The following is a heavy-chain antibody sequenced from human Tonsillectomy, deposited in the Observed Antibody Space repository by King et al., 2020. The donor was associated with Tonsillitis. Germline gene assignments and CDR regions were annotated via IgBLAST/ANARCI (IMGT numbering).Heavy chain of an antibody. CDR2: MNPNNGDT. V-gene: IGHV1-2*02. CDR3: AREGDRTPAMWY. Sequence: VQLVESGAEVKKPGASVRVSCKASGYTFTAYYIHWVRQAPGQGLEWMGWMNPNNGDTNFALNFEGRVTMTMDTSISTAHMEMRRLTSDDTAVYFCAREGDRTPAMWYWGQGTLVTVSS. CDR1: GYTFTAYY. D-gene: IGHD2-15*01. J-gene: IGHJ4*02.